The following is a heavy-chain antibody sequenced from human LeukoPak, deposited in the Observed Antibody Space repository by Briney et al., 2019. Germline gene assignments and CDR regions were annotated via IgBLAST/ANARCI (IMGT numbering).Heavy chain of an antibody. Sequence: GGSLRLACAASGFTFRSYAMTWVRQAPGRGVEWVSSISDSGTSKYYADSVKGRFTISRDNSKNTLYLQMNSLRAEDTAVYYCASHYCSGGSCYSVPTFDYWGQGTLVTVSS. CDR3: ASHYCSGGSCYSVPTFDY. CDR1: GFTFRSYA. V-gene: IGHV3-23*01. D-gene: IGHD2-15*01. J-gene: IGHJ4*02. CDR2: ISDSGTSK.